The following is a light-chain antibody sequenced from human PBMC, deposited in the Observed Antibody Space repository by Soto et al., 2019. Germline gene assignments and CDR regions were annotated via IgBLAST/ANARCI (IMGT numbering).Light chain of an antibody. Sequence: EIVMTQSPATLSVSPGERATLSCRASQSVSSNLAWYQQKPGQAPRLLIYGASTRATGIPARFSGSGSGTEFTLTISSLQSEDSAVYFCQQYMNWPPLTFGPGTKVDV. CDR2: GAS. J-gene: IGKJ3*01. V-gene: IGKV3-15*01. CDR3: QQYMNWPPLT. CDR1: QSVSSN.